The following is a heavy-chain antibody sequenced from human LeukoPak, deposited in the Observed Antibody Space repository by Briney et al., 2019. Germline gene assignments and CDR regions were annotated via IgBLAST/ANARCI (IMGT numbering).Heavy chain of an antibody. V-gene: IGHV3-23*01. CDR3: AKDRATGPHYYYMDV. Sequence: GGSLRLSCAASGFTFSSYAMSWVRQAPGKGLEWVSAISGSGGSTYYADSVKGRFTTSRDNSKNTLYLQMNSLRAEDTAVYYCAKDRATGPHYYYMDVWGKGTTVTVSS. J-gene: IGHJ6*03. D-gene: IGHD3-10*01. CDR1: GFTFSSYA. CDR2: ISGSGGST.